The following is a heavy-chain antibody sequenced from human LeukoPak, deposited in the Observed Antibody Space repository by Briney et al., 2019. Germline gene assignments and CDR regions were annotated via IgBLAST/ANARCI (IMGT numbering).Heavy chain of an antibody. D-gene: IGHD3-10*01. V-gene: IGHV4-61*02. J-gene: IGHJ6*03. CDR1: GGSISSGSYY. CDR2: IYTSGST. CDR3: ARVGQLFDGSGSYFYYYYMDV. Sequence: PSETLSLTCTVSGGSISSGSYYWSWIRQAAGKGLEWIGRIYTSGSTNYNPSLKSRVTISVDTSKNQFSLKLRSVTAADTAVYYCARVGQLFDGSGSYFYYYYMDVCGKGTTVTVSS.